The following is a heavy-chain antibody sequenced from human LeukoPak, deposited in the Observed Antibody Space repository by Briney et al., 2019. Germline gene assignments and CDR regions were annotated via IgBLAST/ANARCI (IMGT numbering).Heavy chain of an antibody. CDR2: ISYDGSNK. Sequence: GRSLRLSCAASGLTFSSYAMHWVRQAPGKGLEWVAVISYDGSNKYYADSVKGRFTISRDNSKNTLYLQMNSLRAEDTAVYYCARLLSGNWGQGTLVTVSS. CDR1: GLTFSSYA. V-gene: IGHV3-30-3*01. CDR3: ARLLSGN. D-gene: IGHD2-15*01. J-gene: IGHJ4*02.